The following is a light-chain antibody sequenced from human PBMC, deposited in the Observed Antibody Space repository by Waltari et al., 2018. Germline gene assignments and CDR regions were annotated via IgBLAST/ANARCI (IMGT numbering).Light chain of an antibody. Sequence: QSALTQPASVSGSPGQSITISCPGTSSDVGSYNLVSWYQQHPGKAPILMIYEGSKRPSGVSNRFSGSKSGNTASLTISGLQAEDEADYYCCSYAGSSTFVVFGGGTKLTVL. J-gene: IGLJ2*01. V-gene: IGLV2-23*03. CDR1: SSDVGSYNL. CDR3: CSYAGSSTFVV. CDR2: EGS.